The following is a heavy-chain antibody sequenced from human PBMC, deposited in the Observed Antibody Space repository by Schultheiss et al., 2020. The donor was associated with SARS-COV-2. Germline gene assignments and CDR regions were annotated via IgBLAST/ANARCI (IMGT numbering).Heavy chain of an antibody. Sequence: ASVKVSCKASGYTFTSYGISWVRQAPGQGLEWMGWISAYNGNTNYAQKFQGRVTMTRDTSISTAYMELSRLRSDDTAVYYCAREGGYSPGGVDYWGQGTLVTVSS. CDR3: AREGGYSPGGVDY. D-gene: IGHD5-18*01. V-gene: IGHV1-18*04. CDR1: GYTFTSYG. J-gene: IGHJ4*02. CDR2: ISAYNGNT.